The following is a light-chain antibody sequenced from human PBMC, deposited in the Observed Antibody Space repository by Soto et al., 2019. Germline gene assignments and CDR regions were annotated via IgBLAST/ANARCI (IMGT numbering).Light chain of an antibody. Sequence: EIVLTQSPGTLSLSPGERATLSCRASRSVSSTYLAWYQQKPGQAPRLLIHGASTRATGIPTRFSGSGSGTEFTLTISSLQSEDFAVYYCQQYAYWWAFGQGTKVDIK. J-gene: IGKJ1*01. V-gene: IGKV3-15*01. CDR2: GAS. CDR1: RSVSSTY. CDR3: QQYAYWWA.